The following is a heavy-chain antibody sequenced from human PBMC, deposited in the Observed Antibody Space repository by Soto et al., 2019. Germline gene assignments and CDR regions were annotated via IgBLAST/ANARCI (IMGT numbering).Heavy chain of an antibody. CDR1: GYTFTRSG. D-gene: IGHD5-12*01. V-gene: IGHV1-18*01. CDR2: ISSYNGDT. CDR3: ARERVAPYYYYGMDV. J-gene: IGHJ6*02. Sequence: ASVKVSCKASGYTFTRSGISWVRQAPGQGPEWMGWISSYNGDTNYAQTFQGRVTMTTDTSTSTAYMELRSLRSDDTAVYYCARERVAPYYYYGMDVWGQGTPVTVSS.